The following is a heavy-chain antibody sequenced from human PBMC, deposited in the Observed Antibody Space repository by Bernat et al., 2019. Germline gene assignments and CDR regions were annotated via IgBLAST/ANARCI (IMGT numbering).Heavy chain of an antibody. D-gene: IGHD4-23*01. Sequence: QLQLQESGPGLVKPSETLSLTCTVSGGSISSSRYCWGWIRQPPGKGLEWIGRIYYSGSSYYNPSLKSRLTISVDTSKNQFSLKLSSVTAADTAVYYCARPPGWDYGGYFWYFDLWGRGTLVTVSS. V-gene: IGHV4-39*01. CDR2: IYYSGSS. J-gene: IGHJ2*01. CDR3: ARPPGWDYGGYFWYFDL. CDR1: GGSISSSRYC.